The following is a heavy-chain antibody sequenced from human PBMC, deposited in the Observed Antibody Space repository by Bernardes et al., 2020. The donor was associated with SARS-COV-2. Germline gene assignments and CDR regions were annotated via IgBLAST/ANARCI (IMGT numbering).Heavy chain of an antibody. Sequence: SETLSLTCTVSGDSISGYFWSWIRQPPGRGLEWIGYVYYSGSTNYNPSLKSRVTISVATSNNQFSLRLSSVTAADTAVYYCARNYDFWSGYYEYWGQGMLVTVSS. CDR1: GDSISGYF. V-gene: IGHV4-59*01. D-gene: IGHD3-3*01. CDR2: VYYSGST. J-gene: IGHJ4*02. CDR3: ARNYDFWSGYYEY.